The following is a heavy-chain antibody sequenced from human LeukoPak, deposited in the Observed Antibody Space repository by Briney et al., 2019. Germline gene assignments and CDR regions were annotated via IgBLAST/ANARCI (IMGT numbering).Heavy chain of an antibody. CDR2: ISGSGGST. D-gene: IGHD3-3*01. CDR1: GFTFSSYA. CDR3: ARDFPTLWSGYGMDV. V-gene: IGHV3-23*01. J-gene: IGHJ6*02. Sequence: GGSLRLSCAASGFTFSSYAMSWVRQAPGKGLEWVSAISGSGGSTYYADSVKGRFTISRENAKNSLYLQMNSLRAGDTAVYYCARDFPTLWSGYGMDVWGQGTTVTVSS.